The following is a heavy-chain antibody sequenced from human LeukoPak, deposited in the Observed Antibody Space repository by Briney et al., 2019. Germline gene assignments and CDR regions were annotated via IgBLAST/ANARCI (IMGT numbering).Heavy chain of an antibody. D-gene: IGHD6-6*01. Sequence: PGGSLRLSCAVSGFSFTNYWMTWVRQAPGKGLEWVANIKQDGSVKYYVDSVKGRLTISRDNAKNSLFLEIHSLRVEDTAMYYCARIGYSSSSIDYWGQGTLVIVSS. V-gene: IGHV3-7*01. CDR1: GFSFTNYW. J-gene: IGHJ4*02. CDR3: ARIGYSSSSIDY. CDR2: IKQDGSVK.